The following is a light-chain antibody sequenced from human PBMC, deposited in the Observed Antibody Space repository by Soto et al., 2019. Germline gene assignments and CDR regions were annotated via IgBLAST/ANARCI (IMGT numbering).Light chain of an antibody. CDR2: EVS. J-gene: IGLJ1*01. V-gene: IGLV2-14*01. CDR3: SSYINSNILV. CDR1: SSYIGDYDY. Sequence: QSALTQPASVSGSPGQSLTISCTGTSSYIGDYDYVSWYQQHAGKAPKLVIYEVSERPSGVSNRFSGSKSGSTASLTISGLQAEDEAEYYCSSYINSNILVFGTGTKLTVL.